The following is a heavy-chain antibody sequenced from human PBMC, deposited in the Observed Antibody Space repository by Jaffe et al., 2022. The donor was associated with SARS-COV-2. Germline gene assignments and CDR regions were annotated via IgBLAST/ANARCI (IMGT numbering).Heavy chain of an antibody. CDR2: INHSGST. J-gene: IGHJ6*02. D-gene: IGHD2-21*02. CDR1: GGSFSGYY. V-gene: IGHV4-34*01. Sequence: QVQLQQWGAGLLKPSETLSLTCAVYGGSFSGYYWSWIRQPPGKGLEWIGEINHSGSTNYNPSLKSRVTISVDTSKNQFSLKLSSVTAADTAVYYCARVGPLAYCGGDCYSRWGLYGMDVWGQGTTVTVSS. CDR3: ARVGPLAYCGGDCYSRWGLYGMDV.